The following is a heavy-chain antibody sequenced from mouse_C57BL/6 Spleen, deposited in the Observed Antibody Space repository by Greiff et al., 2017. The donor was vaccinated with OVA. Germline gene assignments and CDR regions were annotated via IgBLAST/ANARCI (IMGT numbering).Heavy chain of an antibody. CDR3: ARYGDYFDY. V-gene: IGHV1-26*01. J-gene: IGHJ2*01. CDR2: INPNNGGT. CDR1: GYTFTDYY. Sequence: VQLQQSGPELVKPGASVKISCKASGYTFTDYYMNWVKQSHGKSLEWIGDINPNNGGTSYNQKFKGKATLTGDKSSSPAYMELRSLTSEDSAVYYCARYGDYFDYWGQGTTLTVSS. D-gene: IGHD1-1*02.